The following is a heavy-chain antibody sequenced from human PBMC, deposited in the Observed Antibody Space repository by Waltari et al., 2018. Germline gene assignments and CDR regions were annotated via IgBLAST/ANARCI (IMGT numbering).Heavy chain of an antibody. D-gene: IGHD6-13*01. CDR1: GFPFGDYG. Sequence: EVQLVESGGGVVRPGGSLRLSCAACGFPFGDYGMGWVRQAPGKGLEWVSDINWNGGSTGYADSVKGRFTISRDSAKTSLYLQMNSLRAEDTALYYCATVPGIATSGNDGIDIWGQGTMVTVSS. CDR3: ATVPGIATSGNDGIDI. CDR2: INWNGGST. V-gene: IGHV3-20*04. J-gene: IGHJ3*02.